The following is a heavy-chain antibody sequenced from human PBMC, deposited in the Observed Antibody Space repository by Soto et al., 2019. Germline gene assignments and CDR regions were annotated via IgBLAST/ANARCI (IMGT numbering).Heavy chain of an antibody. Sequence: GGSLRLSCAASGFPFSPYTMHWVRQAPGQGLEWVAVISYDGTNQYYADSVKGRFITSRDNSNNTLSLQMHSLKSEDTAVYFCARGAIVGVNDVFDVWGQGTMVTVSS. CDR1: GFPFSPYT. V-gene: IGHV3-30*14. CDR2: ISYDGTNQ. CDR3: ARGAIVGVNDVFDV. D-gene: IGHD1-26*01. J-gene: IGHJ3*01.